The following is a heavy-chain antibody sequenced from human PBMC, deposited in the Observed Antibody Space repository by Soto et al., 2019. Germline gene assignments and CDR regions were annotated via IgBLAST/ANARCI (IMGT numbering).Heavy chain of an antibody. CDR1: GGSITSYY. CDR2: IYYSGST. Sequence: QVQLQESGPGLVKPSETLSLTCTVSGGSITSYYWSWIRQPPGKGLEWIGYIYYSGSTNYNPSLKSRVTISVDTSKNQFSLKLSSVTAADTDVYYCAREAAAGYYFDYWGQGTLVTVSS. J-gene: IGHJ4*02. V-gene: IGHV4-59*01. D-gene: IGHD6-13*01. CDR3: AREAAAGYYFDY.